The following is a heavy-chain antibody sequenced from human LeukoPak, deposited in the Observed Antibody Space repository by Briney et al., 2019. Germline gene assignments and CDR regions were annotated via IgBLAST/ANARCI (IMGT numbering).Heavy chain of an antibody. Sequence: PGGSLRLSCAASGFTFSSYAMSWVRQAPGKGLEWVSAISGSGGSTYYADSVKGRFTISRDNSKNTLYLQMNSLRAEDTAVYYCAKDGYSSCLVYYYYMDVWGKGTTVTVSS. CDR3: AKDGYSSCLVYYYYMDV. V-gene: IGHV3-23*01. CDR1: GFTFSSYA. CDR2: ISGSGGST. J-gene: IGHJ6*03. D-gene: IGHD6-13*01.